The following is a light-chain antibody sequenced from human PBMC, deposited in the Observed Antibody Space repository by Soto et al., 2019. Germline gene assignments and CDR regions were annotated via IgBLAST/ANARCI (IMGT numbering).Light chain of an antibody. CDR1: QSISSW. J-gene: IGKJ1*01. CDR3: QQYNSYST. CDR2: KAS. Sequence: DIQMTQSPSTLSASVGDRVTITCRASQSISSWLAWYQQKPGKAPKLLIYKASSLESGVPSSFSGSGSGTEFTLTISSLQPDDFATYDCQQYNSYSTFGQGTKVEIK. V-gene: IGKV1-5*03.